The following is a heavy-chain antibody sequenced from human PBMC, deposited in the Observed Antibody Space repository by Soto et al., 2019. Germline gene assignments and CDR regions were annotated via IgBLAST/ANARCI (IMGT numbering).Heavy chain of an antibody. V-gene: IGHV5-51*01. J-gene: IGHJ4*02. CDR2: IYVGDSDT. CDR3: ARLQNIFDFGY. Sequence: PGESLKISCKGSEYTFTNYWIGWVRQMPGKGLEWMGIIYVGDSDTRYSPSFRGQVTISVDKSINTAYLHWSGLKASDTAMYYCARLQNIFDFGYWGQGTLVTVS. CDR1: EYTFTNYW.